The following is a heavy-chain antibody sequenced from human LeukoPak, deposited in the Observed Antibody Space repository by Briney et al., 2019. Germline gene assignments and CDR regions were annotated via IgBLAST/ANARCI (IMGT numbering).Heavy chain of an antibody. V-gene: IGHV1-18*01. D-gene: IGHD2-21*02. J-gene: IGHJ4*02. CDR1: GYTFTSYG. Sequence: ASVKVSCKASGYTFTSYGISWVRQAPGQGLEWMGWINAYNCNTNYAQKLQGRLTMTTDTSTSTAYMELRSVRSDDTGVYYCARDQVPHIVVVTATIDYWGQGTLVTVSS. CDR3: ARDQVPHIVVVTATIDY. CDR2: INAYNCNT.